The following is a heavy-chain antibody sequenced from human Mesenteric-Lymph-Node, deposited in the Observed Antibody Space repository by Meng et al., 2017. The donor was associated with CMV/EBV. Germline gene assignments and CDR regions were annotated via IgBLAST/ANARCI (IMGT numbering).Heavy chain of an antibody. D-gene: IGHD3-10*01. CDR2: INAGNGNT. J-gene: IGHJ4*02. CDR1: GYTFNNYA. V-gene: IGHV1-3*01. Sequence: SGYTFNNYAIHWVRQAPGQRLEWMGWINAGNGNTKYSQRFQGRVTITRDTSATTADMELSSLRSEDTAVYYCARGVLWFGELSPLGYWGQGTLVTVSS. CDR3: ARGVLWFGELSPLGY.